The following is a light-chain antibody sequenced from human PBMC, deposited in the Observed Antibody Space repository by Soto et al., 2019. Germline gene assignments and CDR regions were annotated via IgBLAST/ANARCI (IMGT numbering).Light chain of an antibody. Sequence: DIVMTQSPDSLAVSLGERATINCKSSQSVLYGSTNKNYLAWYQQKPGQPPKLLIYWASTRESGVPDRFSGSGSGTDFTLTISSLQAEDVAVYYCQQYYGTPWTFGQGTKVEIK. CDR3: QQYYGTPWT. J-gene: IGKJ1*01. CDR1: QSVLYGSTNKNY. CDR2: WAS. V-gene: IGKV4-1*01.